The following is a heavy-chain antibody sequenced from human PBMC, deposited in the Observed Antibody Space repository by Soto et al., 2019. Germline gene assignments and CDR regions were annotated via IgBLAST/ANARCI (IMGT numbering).Heavy chain of an antibody. D-gene: IGHD3-22*01. CDR3: ARQGGYYDSSGNDC. Sequence: SETLSLTCTVSGGSISSYYWSWIRQPPGKGLEWIGYIYYSGSTNYNPSLKSRVTISVDTSKNQFSLKLSSVTAADTAVYYCARQGGYYDSSGNDCWGQGTLVTVS. CDR1: GGSISSYY. J-gene: IGHJ4*02. CDR2: IYYSGST. V-gene: IGHV4-59*08.